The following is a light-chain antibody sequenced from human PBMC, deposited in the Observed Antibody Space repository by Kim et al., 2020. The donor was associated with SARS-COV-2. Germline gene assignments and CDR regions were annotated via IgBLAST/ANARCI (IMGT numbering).Light chain of an antibody. CDR3: QQYYSTPWT. CDR2: WAS. J-gene: IGKJ1*01. CDR1: QSVLYSSNNKNY. Sequence: ATINCKSSQSVLYSSNNKNYLAWYQQKPGQPPKLLIYWASTRESGVPDRFSGSGSGTDFTLTISSLQAEDVAVYYCQQYYSTPWTFGQGTKVE. V-gene: IGKV4-1*01.